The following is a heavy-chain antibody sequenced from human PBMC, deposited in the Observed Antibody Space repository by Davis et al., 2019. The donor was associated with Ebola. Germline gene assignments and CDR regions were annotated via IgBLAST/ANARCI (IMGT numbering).Heavy chain of an antibody. D-gene: IGHD5-24*01. J-gene: IGHJ4*02. CDR3: ARRVTPISRDGYNFDY. Sequence: ASVKVSCKASGYTFTSYYMHWVRQAPGQGLEWMGIINPSGGSTSYAQKLQGRVTMTTDTSTSTAYMELRSLRSDDTAVYYCARRVTPISRDGYNFDYWGQGTLVTVSS. V-gene: IGHV1-46*01. CDR1: GYTFTSYY. CDR2: INPSGGST.